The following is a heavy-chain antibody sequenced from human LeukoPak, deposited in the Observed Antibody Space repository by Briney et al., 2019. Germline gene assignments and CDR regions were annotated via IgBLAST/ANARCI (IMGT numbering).Heavy chain of an antibody. V-gene: IGHV4-38-2*01. CDR1: GYSISSGLY. D-gene: IGHD6-13*01. J-gene: IGHJ4*02. Sequence: SETLSLTCAVSGYSISSGLYWAWIRQPPGKGLEWIGSVFHSGKTSYNSSLKSRVTMSADTSKNQFSLKLSSVTAADTAVYYCARGVIAAAGEFDYWGQGTLVTVSS. CDR2: VFHSGKT. CDR3: ARGVIAAAGEFDY.